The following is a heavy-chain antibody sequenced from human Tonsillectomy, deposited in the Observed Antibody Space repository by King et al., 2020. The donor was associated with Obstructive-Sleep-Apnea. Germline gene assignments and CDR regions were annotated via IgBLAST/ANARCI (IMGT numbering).Heavy chain of an antibody. CDR1: GFTFDDYA. CDR2: ISWNSGSI. CDR3: AKDNSSGWYRGLDY. D-gene: IGHD6-19*01. Sequence: VQLVESGGGLVQPGRSLRLSCAASGFTFDDYAMHWVRQAPGKGLEWVSGISWNSGSIGYADSVKGRFTISRDNAKNSLYLQMNSLRADDTALYYCAKDNSSGWYRGLDYWGQGTLVTVSA. V-gene: IGHV3-9*01. J-gene: IGHJ4*02.